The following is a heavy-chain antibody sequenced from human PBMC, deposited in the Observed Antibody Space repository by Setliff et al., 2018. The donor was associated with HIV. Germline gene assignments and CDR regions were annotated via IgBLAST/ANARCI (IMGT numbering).Heavy chain of an antibody. CDR3: AREIGDYYDSSGYYPPTDYYYGMDV. V-gene: IGHV1-18*01. CDR1: GYTFTSYD. Sequence: ASVKVSCKASGYTFTSYDISWVRQAPGQGLEWMGWISAYNGNTNYAQKLQGRVIMTTDTSTSTAYMELRSLRSDDTAVYYCAREIGDYYDSSGYYPPTDYYYGMDVWGQGTTVTVSS. J-gene: IGHJ6*02. D-gene: IGHD3-22*01. CDR2: ISAYNGNT.